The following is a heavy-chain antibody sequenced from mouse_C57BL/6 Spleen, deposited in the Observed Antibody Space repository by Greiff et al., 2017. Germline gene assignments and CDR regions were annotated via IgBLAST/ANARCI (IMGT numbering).Heavy chain of an antibody. J-gene: IGHJ4*01. CDR2: ISSGGDYI. V-gene: IGHV5-9-1*02. Sequence: EVKLMESGEGLVKPGGSLKLSCAASGFTFSSYAMSWVRQTPEKRLEWVAYISSGGDYIEYADTVQGRFTISRDNARNTLYLQVSWLKSENTAMYYGTREIGYDEGGYAMDYWGQGTSVTVSS. CDR3: TREIGYDEGGYAMDY. CDR1: GFTFSSYA. D-gene: IGHD2-2*01.